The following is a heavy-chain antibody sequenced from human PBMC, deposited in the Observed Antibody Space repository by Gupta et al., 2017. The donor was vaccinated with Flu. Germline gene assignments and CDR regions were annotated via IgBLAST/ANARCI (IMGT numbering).Heavy chain of an antibody. CDR3: TRPFEVAYYYYGMDV. J-gene: IGHJ6*02. Sequence: EVQLVESGGGLVQPGGSLKLSCAASGFTFSGSAMHWVRQASGKGLEWVGRIRSKANSYATAYAASVKGRFTISRDDSKNTAYLQMNSLKTEDTAVYYCTRPFEVAYYYYGMDVWGQGTTVTVAS. D-gene: IGHD5-12*01. V-gene: IGHV3-73*01. CDR1: GFTFSGSA. CDR2: IRSKANSYAT.